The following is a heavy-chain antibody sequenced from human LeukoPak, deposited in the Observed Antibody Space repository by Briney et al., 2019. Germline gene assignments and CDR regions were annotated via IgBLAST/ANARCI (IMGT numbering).Heavy chain of an antibody. Sequence: ASVKVSCKASGYTFTSYGISWVRQAPGQGLEWMGWISAYNGNTNYAQKLQGRVTMTTDTSTSTAYMELRSLGSDDTAVYYCARDTVDIVVVPAAPDYWGQGTLVTVSS. CDR1: GYTFTSYG. CDR3: ARDTVDIVVVPAAPDY. V-gene: IGHV1-18*01. J-gene: IGHJ4*02. CDR2: ISAYNGNT. D-gene: IGHD2-2*01.